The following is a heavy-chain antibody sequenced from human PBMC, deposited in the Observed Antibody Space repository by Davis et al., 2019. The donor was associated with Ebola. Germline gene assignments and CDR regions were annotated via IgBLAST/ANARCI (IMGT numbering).Heavy chain of an antibody. D-gene: IGHD5-24*01. CDR2: CRSKGNGYTT. CDR1: GYTFSDYN. V-gene: IGHV3-72*01. CDR3: TKSSGWLQYV. Sequence: PGGSLRLSCAASGYTFSDYNMDWVRQAPGKGLEWVARCRSKGNGYTTDYAASVKGRFTISRDDSKNSLYLQMNSLKTEDTAVYYCTKSSGWLQYVWGQGTLVTVSS. J-gene: IGHJ4*02.